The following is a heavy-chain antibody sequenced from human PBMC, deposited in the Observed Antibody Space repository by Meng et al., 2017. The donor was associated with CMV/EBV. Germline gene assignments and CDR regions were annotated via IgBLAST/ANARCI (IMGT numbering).Heavy chain of an antibody. J-gene: IGHJ3*02. Sequence: SVKVSCKASVGTFSSYAISWVRQAPGQGLEWMGGIIPNFGTANYAQKFQGRVTITTDESTSTAYMELSSLRSEDTAVYYCARISAEGSSGARAFDIWGQGTMVTVSS. D-gene: IGHD6-6*01. CDR2: IIPNFGTA. CDR3: ARISAEGSSGARAFDI. CDR1: VGTFSSYA. V-gene: IGHV1-69*05.